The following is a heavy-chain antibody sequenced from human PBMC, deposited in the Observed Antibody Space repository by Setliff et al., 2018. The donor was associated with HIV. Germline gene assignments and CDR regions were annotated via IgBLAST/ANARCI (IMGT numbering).Heavy chain of an antibody. D-gene: IGHD3-9*01. CDR3: ARSAYDILTGEWYFDY. J-gene: IGHJ4*02. V-gene: IGHV4-34*01. CDR2: INHSGST. Sequence: SETLSLTCAVYGGSFSDYYWSWIRQPPGKGLEWIGEINHSGSTNYNPSLKSRVTISVDTSKNQFSLKLNSVTAADTAVYYCARSAYDILTGEWYFDYWGQGTLVTVSS. CDR1: GGSFSDYY.